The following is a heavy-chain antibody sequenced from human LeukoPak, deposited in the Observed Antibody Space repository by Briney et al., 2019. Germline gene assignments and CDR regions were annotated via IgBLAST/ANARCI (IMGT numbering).Heavy chain of an antibody. CDR3: AREAFTMVRGVEVYGMDV. J-gene: IGHJ6*04. CDR2: ISSSGSTI. D-gene: IGHD3-10*01. CDR1: GFTFSSYE. Sequence: GSLRLSCAASGFTFSSYEMNWIRQAPGKGLEWVSYISSSGSTIYYADSVKGRFTISRDNAKNSLYLQMISLRVEDTAVYYCAREAFTMVRGVEVYGMDVWGKGTTVTVSS. V-gene: IGHV3-48*03.